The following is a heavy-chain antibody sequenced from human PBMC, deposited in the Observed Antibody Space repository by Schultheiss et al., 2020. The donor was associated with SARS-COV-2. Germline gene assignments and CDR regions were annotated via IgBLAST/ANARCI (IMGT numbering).Heavy chain of an antibody. V-gene: IGHV3-21*01. CDR3: ARAKHYYGSGNYYYSYYGMDV. Sequence: GGSLRLSCAASGFTFSSYSMNWVRQAPGKGLEWVSSISSSSSYIYYADSVKGRFTISRDNAKNSLYLQMNSLRAEDTAVYYCARAKHYYGSGNYYYSYYGMDVWGQGTTVTVSS. CDR2: ISSSSSYI. D-gene: IGHD3-10*01. CDR1: GFTFSSYS. J-gene: IGHJ6*02.